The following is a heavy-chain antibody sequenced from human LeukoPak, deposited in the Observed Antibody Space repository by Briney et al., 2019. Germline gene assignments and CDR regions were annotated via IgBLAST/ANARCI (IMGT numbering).Heavy chain of an antibody. J-gene: IGHJ5*02. CDR2: INPNSGST. Sequence: ASVKVSCKASGYTFTGYYMHWVRQAPGQGLEWMGWINPNSGSTNYAQKFQGRVTMTRDTSISTAYMELSRLRSDDTAVYYFARECGYPPPSHNRGYWFDPWGQGTLVTVSS. CDR1: GYTFTGYY. D-gene: IGHD6-13*01. CDR3: ARECGYPPPSHNRGYWFDP. V-gene: IGHV1-2*02.